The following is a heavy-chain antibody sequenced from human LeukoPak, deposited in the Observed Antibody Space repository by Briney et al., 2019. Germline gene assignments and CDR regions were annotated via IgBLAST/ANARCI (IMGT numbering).Heavy chain of an antibody. CDR3: ARGYSSGRAAFDI. J-gene: IGHJ3*02. Sequence: PGGSLRLSCAASGFTFSSYAMSWVRQAPGKGLEWVSYISSSSSTIYYADSVKSRFTISRDNAKNSLYLQMNSLRAEDTAVYYCARGYSSGRAAFDIWGQGTMVTVSS. V-gene: IGHV3-48*01. CDR2: ISSSSSTI. D-gene: IGHD6-19*01. CDR1: GFTFSSYA.